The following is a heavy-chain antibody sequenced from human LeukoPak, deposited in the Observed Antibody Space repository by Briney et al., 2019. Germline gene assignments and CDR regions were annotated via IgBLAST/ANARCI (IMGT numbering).Heavy chain of an antibody. D-gene: IGHD6-19*01. CDR1: GGSISSSSYY. CDR2: IYYSGST. J-gene: IGHJ4*02. CDR3: ARFPGWGAVASANPFDY. Sequence: TSETLSLTCTVSGGSISSSSYYWGWIRQPPGKGLEWIGSIYYSGSTYYNPSLKSRVTISVDTSKNQFSLKLSSVTAADTAVYYCARFPGWGAVASANPFDYWGQGTLVTVSS. V-gene: IGHV4-39*07.